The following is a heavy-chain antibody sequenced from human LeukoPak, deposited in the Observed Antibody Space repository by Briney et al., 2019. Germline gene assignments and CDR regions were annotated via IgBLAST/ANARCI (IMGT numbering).Heavy chain of an antibody. J-gene: IGHJ4*02. CDR2: IYIGGST. CDR3: TTDEGVDDYFDY. Sequence: GGSLRLSCAASGFTVSSNYMRGVRQAAGKGLQWVSVIYIGGSTYYADSVKARFTISRDNSANTLYLQMNSLRAEDTAVYYCTTDEGVDDYFDYWGQGTLVTVSS. V-gene: IGHV3-66*01. D-gene: IGHD3-10*01. CDR1: GFTVSSNY.